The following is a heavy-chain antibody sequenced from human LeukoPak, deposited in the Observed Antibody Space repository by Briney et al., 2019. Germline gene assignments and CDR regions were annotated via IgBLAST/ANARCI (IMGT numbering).Heavy chain of an antibody. V-gene: IGHV3-21*04. Sequence: PGGSLRLSCAASGFSFSTYRMNWVRQAPGKGLELVSSISSNGDSIYYADSVKGRFTISRDNAKNSLYLQMNSLRAEDTAVYYCARDLTPGYSGYDGDYWGQGTLVTVSS. CDR2: ISSNGDSI. CDR3: ARDLTPGYSGYDGDY. CDR1: GFSFSTYR. J-gene: IGHJ4*02. D-gene: IGHD5-12*01.